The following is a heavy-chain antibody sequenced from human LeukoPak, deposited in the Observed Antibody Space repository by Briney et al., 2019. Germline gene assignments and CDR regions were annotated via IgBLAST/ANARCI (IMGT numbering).Heavy chain of an antibody. J-gene: IGHJ4*02. CDR3: ATMEAVRFEY. Sequence: GGSLRLSCAAPDFTFRNYWMSWVRQAPGKGLEWMGNLKQDGSEIYYLDSVKGRFTISRDNAKKSVYLEMNSLRAEDTAVYYCATMEAVRFEYWGQGTLVTVSS. D-gene: IGHD4-17*01. CDR2: LKQDGSEI. CDR1: DFTFRNYW. V-gene: IGHV3-7*01.